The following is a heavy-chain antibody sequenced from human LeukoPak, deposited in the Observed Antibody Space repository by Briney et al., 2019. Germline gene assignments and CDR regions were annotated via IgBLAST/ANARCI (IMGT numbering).Heavy chain of an antibody. CDR1: GGTFSSYT. CDR2: IIPILGIA. J-gene: IGHJ6*03. CDR3: ASTPNYYYYYMDV. Sequence: SVKVSCKASGGTFSSYTISWVRQAPGQGLEWMGRIIPILGIANYAQKFQGRVTITADNSTSTAYMELSSLRSEDTAVYYCASTPNYYYYYMDVWGKGTTVTVSS. V-gene: IGHV1-69*02.